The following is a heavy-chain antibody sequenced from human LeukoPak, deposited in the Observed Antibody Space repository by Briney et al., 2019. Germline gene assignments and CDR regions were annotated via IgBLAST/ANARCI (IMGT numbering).Heavy chain of an antibody. CDR2: IKQDGDEK. Sequence: GGSLRLSCAASGFTFSSYWMSWVRQAPGKGLEWLANIKQDGDEKYYVDSVRGRFTISRDNDKNSLFLQMTSLRAEDTAVYYCARVGGRYSPLGYWGQGTLVTVSS. V-gene: IGHV3-7*01. J-gene: IGHJ4*02. CDR3: ARVGGRYSPLGY. CDR1: GFTFSSYW. D-gene: IGHD3-16*02.